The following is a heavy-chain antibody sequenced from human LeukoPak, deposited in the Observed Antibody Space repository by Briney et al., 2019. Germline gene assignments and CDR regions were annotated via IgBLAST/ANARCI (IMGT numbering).Heavy chain of an antibody. CDR2: INWNGGST. CDR1: GFTFDDYG. V-gene: IGHV3-20*04. J-gene: IGHJ3*02. D-gene: IGHD1-26*01. Sequence: PGGSLRLSCAASGFTFDDYGMSWVRQAPGKVLEWVSGINWNGGSTGYADSVKGRFTISRDNAKNSLYLQMNSLRAEDTALYYCARRVEWELRDAFDIWGQGTMVTVSS. CDR3: ARRVEWELRDAFDI.